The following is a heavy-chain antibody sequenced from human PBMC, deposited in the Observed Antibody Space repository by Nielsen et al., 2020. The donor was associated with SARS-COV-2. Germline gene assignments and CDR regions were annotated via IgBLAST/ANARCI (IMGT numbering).Heavy chain of an antibody. CDR2: VSASGGST. CDR3: ARGLGVVTPFDY. V-gene: IGHV3-23*01. CDR1: GFTFNIYA. D-gene: IGHD3-3*01. Sequence: GESLKISCAASGFTFNIYAMAWVRRAPGRGLQWVTGVSASGGSTYYTDSVKGRFSISRDNSKNTLFLQMHSLRVEDTAVYYCARGLGVVTPFDYWGQGTLVTVSS. J-gene: IGHJ4*02.